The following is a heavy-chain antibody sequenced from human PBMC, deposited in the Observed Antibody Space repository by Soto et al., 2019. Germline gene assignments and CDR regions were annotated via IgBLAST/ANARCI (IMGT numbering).Heavy chain of an antibody. Sequence: QVQLVQSGAEVKKPGASVKVSCKASGYTFTSYGISWVRQAPGQGLEWMGWISAYNGNTNYAQKLQGRVTMTTDTSTSTAYMELRSLRSDDTAVYYCARERGGYSYGWYYYDSSGTDYWGQGTLVTVSS. D-gene: IGHD3-22*01. CDR2: ISAYNGNT. CDR3: ARERGGYSYGWYYYDSSGTDY. J-gene: IGHJ4*02. CDR1: GYTFTSYG. V-gene: IGHV1-18*01.